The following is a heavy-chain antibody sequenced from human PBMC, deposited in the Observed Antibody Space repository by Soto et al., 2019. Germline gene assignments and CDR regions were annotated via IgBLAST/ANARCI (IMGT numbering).Heavy chain of an antibody. J-gene: IGHJ4*02. V-gene: IGHV4-31*03. CDR2: IFYSGST. D-gene: IGHD6-13*01. CDR1: GGSISSGGYY. CDR3: ARVSPSRQQLGLFDY. Sequence: QVQLQESGPGLVKPSQTLSLTCTVSGGSISSGGYYWSWIRQHPGKGLEWIGYIFYSGSTYYNPSLKSRVTISVDTSKNQFSLKLSSVTAADTAVYYCARVSPSRQQLGLFDYWGQGTLVTVSS.